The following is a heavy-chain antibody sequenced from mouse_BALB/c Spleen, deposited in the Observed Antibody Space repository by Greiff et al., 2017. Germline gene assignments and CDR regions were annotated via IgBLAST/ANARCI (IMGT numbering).Heavy chain of an antibody. V-gene: IGHV1-69*02. Sequence: VQLQQPGAELVKPGASVKLSCKASGYTFTSYWMHWVKQRPGQGLEWIGEIDPSDSYTNYNQKFKGKATLTVDKSSSTAYMQLSSLTSEDSAVYYCARPIYDGYYPTMDYWGQGTSVTVSS. D-gene: IGHD2-3*01. CDR2: IDPSDSYT. J-gene: IGHJ4*01. CDR3: ARPIYDGYYPTMDY. CDR1: GYTFTSYW.